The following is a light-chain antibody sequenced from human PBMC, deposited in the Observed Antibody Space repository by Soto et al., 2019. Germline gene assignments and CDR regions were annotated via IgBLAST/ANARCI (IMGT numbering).Light chain of an antibody. CDR3: YSYTTTSTVI. J-gene: IGLJ2*01. CDR1: SSDVGSFTL. Sequence: QSALTQPASVSGSPGQSITISCTGTSSDVGSFTLVSWYLQYPGKGPKLLIYEDSRRPSGVSTRFTGSKSGNTASLTISGLQAEDEADYYCYSYTTTSTVIFGGGTKLTVL. CDR2: EDS. V-gene: IGLV2-23*01.